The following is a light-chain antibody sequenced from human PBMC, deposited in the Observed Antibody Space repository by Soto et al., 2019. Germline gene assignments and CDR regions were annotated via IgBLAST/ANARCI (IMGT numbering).Light chain of an antibody. CDR2: EVT. CDR3: SSYAGSNHVI. J-gene: IGLJ2*01. CDR1: SSDVGGNNY. V-gene: IGLV2-8*01. Sequence: QSALTQPPSASGSPGQSVAISCTGTSSDVGGNNYVSWYQQHPGKAPKLMVYEVTKRPSGVPDRFSGSKSVNTASLTVSGLQAEDEADYYCSSYAGSNHVIFGGGTKVTFL.